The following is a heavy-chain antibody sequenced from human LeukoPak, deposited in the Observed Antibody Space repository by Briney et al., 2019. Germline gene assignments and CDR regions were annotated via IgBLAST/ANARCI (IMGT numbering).Heavy chain of an antibody. J-gene: IGHJ4*02. V-gene: IGHV3-23*01. CDR3: AKGDCGIDCSVFDY. Sequence: GGSLRLSCAASGFTFSNYAMTWVRQVPGKGLQWVSLISDSGGATYYADSVRGRFTISRDNSKNTLYLQMNSLRANDTAMYYCAKGDCGIDCSVFDYWGRGTLVSVSS. D-gene: IGHD2-21*02. CDR1: GFTFSNYA. CDR2: ISDSGGAT.